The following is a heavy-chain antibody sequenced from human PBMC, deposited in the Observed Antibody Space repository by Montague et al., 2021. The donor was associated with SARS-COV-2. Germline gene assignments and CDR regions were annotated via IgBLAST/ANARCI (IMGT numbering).Heavy chain of an antibody. Sequence: SETLSLTCGVSGGSISGSNWCSWVRPPPGKGLEWIGEIYHTGSTNYNPSLKSRVTISVDKSKNQFSLKLTSVTAADTAVYYCVAAGYYSLDHWGQGTLVTVSS. CDR2: IYHTGST. J-gene: IGHJ4*02. CDR3: VAAGYYSLDH. V-gene: IGHV4-4*02. CDR1: GGSISGSNW. D-gene: IGHD3-10*01.